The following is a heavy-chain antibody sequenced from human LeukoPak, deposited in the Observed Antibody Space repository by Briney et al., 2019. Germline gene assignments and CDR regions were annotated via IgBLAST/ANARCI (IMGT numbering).Heavy chain of an antibody. Sequence: PSETLSLTCTVSGGSISSYYWSWIRQPPGKGLEWIGYIYYSAKTNYNPSLKSRVSISVDTTRDQFSLKLSSVTAADTAVYYCAREVLRWSYFDYWGQGTLVTVSS. CDR2: IYYSAKT. D-gene: IGHD3-10*01. V-gene: IGHV4-59*12. CDR1: GGSISSYY. J-gene: IGHJ4*02. CDR3: AREVLRWSYFDY.